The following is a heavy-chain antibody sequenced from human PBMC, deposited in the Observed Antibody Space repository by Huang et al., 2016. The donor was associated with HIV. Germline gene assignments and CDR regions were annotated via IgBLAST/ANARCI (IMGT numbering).Heavy chain of an antibody. J-gene: IGHJ4*02. Sequence: QLQLQESGPGQVKPSETLSLTCTVSGDFISSTNYYWGWIRQSPGKGLEWVGSVYQVVSTNYNPALKSRVTLSVDTSRNQFSLRLNSVTAADTAVYYCASQHIGAAATWFWGRGTQVAVSS. V-gene: IGHV4-39*01. D-gene: IGHD6-13*01. CDR1: GDFISSTNYY. CDR3: ASQHIGAAATWF. CDR2: VYQVVST.